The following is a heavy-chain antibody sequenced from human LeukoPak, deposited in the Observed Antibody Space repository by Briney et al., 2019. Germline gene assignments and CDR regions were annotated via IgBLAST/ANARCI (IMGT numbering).Heavy chain of an antibody. CDR2: ISYDGSNK. CDR3: ARDRRVAGYSYGYNDY. D-gene: IGHD5-18*01. Sequence: GGSLRLSCAASGFTFSSYAMHWVRQAPGKGLEWVAVISYDGSNKYYADSVKGRFTISRDNSKNTLYLQMNSLRAEDTAVYYCARDRRVAGYSYGYNDYWGQGTLVTVSS. J-gene: IGHJ4*02. V-gene: IGHV3-30*04. CDR1: GFTFSSYA.